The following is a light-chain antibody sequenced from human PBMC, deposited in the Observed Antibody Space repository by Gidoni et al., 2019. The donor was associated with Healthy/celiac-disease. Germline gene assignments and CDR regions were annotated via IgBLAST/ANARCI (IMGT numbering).Light chain of an antibody. Sequence: DIVMTQSPDSLAVSVGERATINCKSSQSVLYSSNNKNYLAWYQQKPGQPPKLLIYWASTRESGVPDRFSGTGSGTDFTLTINSLQAEDVAVYYCQQYYNTPLTFGGGTKVEIK. CDR2: WAS. V-gene: IGKV4-1*01. CDR3: QQYYNTPLT. J-gene: IGKJ4*01. CDR1: QSVLYSSNNKNY.